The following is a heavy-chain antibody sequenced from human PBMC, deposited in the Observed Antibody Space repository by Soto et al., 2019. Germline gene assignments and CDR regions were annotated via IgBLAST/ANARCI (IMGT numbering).Heavy chain of an antibody. CDR1: GYTFTSYY. J-gene: IGHJ4*02. CDR2: INPSGGST. D-gene: IGHD3-3*01. V-gene: IGHV1-46*01. Sequence: SVKVSCKASGYTFTSYYMHWVRQAPGQGLEWMGIINPSGGSTSYAQKFQGRVTMTRDTSTSTVYMELSSLRSEDTAVYYCARDPGRSITIFGVVNSNYFDYWGQGTLVTVSS. CDR3: ARDPGRSITIFGVVNSNYFDY.